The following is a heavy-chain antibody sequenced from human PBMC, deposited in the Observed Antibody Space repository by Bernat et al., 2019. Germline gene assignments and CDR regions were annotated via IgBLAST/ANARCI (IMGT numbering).Heavy chain of an antibody. CDR2: ISYDGNSK. J-gene: IGHJ4*02. CDR1: GFTFSGYA. D-gene: IGHD6-19*01. CDR3: ERTALTIAVAREVFDY. V-gene: IGHV3-30*04. Sequence: QVQLLESGGGVVQPGGSLRLSCAASGFTFSGYAMHWVRQAPGKGLEWVALISYDGNSKYFADSVKGRFTISRDNSKNTLYLQLNSLRPEDTAIYYCERTALTIAVAREVFDYWGQGTLVTVSS.